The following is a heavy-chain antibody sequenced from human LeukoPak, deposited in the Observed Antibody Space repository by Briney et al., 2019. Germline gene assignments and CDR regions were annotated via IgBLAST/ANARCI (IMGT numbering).Heavy chain of an antibody. D-gene: IGHD5-18*01. CDR1: GGSISSSAYY. CDR3: ARLNGYSYGYYYYYYGMDV. V-gene: IGHV4-39*01. Sequence: PSETLSLTCTVSGGSISSSAYYWGWIRQPPGKGLEWIGSIHYSGNTYYKPSLKSRVTISIDTSKNQFSLKLSSVTAADTAVYYCARLNGYSYGYYYYYYGMDVWGQGTTVTVSS. CDR2: IHYSGNT. J-gene: IGHJ6*02.